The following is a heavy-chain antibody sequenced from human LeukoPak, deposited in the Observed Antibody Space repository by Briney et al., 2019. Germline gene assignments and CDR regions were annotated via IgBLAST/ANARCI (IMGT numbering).Heavy chain of an antibody. CDR1: GGSFSGYY. CDR2: INHSGST. Sequence: SETLSLTCGVYGGSFSGYYWSWIRQPPGKGLEWIGDINHSGSTNYNPSLKSRVTISVDTSKKQFSLKVSSVTAADTAVYYCARITSMVRGVISRRMDVWGQGTTVTVSS. CDR3: ARITSMVRGVISRRMDV. V-gene: IGHV4-34*01. D-gene: IGHD3-10*01. J-gene: IGHJ6*02.